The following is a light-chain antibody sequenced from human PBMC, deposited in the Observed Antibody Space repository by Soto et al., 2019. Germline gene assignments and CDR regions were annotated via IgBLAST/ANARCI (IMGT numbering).Light chain of an antibody. CDR1: QSISSNS. CDR2: GVS. V-gene: IGKV3-20*01. CDR3: QQYGSSPYT. J-gene: IGKJ2*01. Sequence: EIVMTQSPGTLSLSPGERATLSCRASQSISSNSLAWYQQKPDLAPRLLMYGVSTRATGIPDRFSGSGSGTDFTLTISRLEPEDFAVYYCQQYGSSPYTFGQGTKLEIK.